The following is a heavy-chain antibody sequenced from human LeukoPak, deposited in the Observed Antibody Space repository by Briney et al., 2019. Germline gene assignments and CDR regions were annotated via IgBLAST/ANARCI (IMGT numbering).Heavy chain of an antibody. CDR1: GCTFTGYY. CDR2: FDPDDGEP. CDR3: ATEGGIDYYGSGTLFDS. D-gene: IGHD3-10*01. V-gene: IGHV1-24*01. J-gene: IGHJ4*02. Sequence: GASVKVSCKASGCTFTGYYLHWVRQAPGEGLEWMGGFDPDDGEPIYAQKFQGRITVTEDTSTDTAYMELSSLRSEDTAVYYCATEGGIDYYGSGTLFDSWGQGTLVTVSS.